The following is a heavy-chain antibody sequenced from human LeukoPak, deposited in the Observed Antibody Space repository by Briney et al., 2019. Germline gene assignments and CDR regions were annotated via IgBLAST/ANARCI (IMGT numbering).Heavy chain of an antibody. CDR1: GASSRVYY. CDR3: ARGRLGDAFVI. Sequence: PETPSPTCAVFGASSRVYYWSWIRHPPGKGLEWIGEINHSGSTNYNPSLKSRVTISVDTSKNQVSLKLSSVTAADTAVYYCARGRLGDAFVIWSQGTMVTVSS. J-gene: IGHJ3*02. CDR2: INHSGST. D-gene: IGHD5-12*01. V-gene: IGHV4-34*01.